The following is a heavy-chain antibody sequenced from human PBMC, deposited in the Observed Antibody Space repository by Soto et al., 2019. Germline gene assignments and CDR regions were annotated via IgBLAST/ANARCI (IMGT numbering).Heavy chain of an antibody. CDR1: GGSISSYY. Sequence: TSETLSLTCTVSGGSISSYYWSWIRQPPGKGLEWIGYIYYSGSTNYNPSLKSRVTISVDTSKNQFSLKLSSVTAADTAVYYCASSKDPHHWFDPWGQGTLVTVS. CDR2: IYYSGST. J-gene: IGHJ5*02. CDR3: ASSKDPHHWFDP. V-gene: IGHV4-59*01.